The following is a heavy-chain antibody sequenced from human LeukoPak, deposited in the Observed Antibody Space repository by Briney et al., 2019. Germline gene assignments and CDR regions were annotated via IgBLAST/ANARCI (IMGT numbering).Heavy chain of an antibody. J-gene: IGHJ5*02. CDR1: GFTFSSYA. Sequence: PGGSLRLSCAASGFTFSSYAMSWVRQAPGKGLEWVSAISGSGGSTYYADSVKGRFTISRDNSKNTLYLQMNSLRAEDTAVYYCAKDRTEVVPAPLGFDPWGQGTLVTVSS. V-gene: IGHV3-23*01. CDR2: ISGSGGST. D-gene: IGHD2-2*01. CDR3: AKDRTEVVPAPLGFDP.